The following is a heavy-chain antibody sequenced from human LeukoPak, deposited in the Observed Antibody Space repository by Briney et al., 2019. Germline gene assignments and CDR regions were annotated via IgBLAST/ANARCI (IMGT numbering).Heavy chain of an antibody. V-gene: IGHV5-51*01. CDR3: ARLERGYSYGPPDYYYYYMDV. D-gene: IGHD5-18*01. Sequence: AESLKVSCKGSGYSFTSYWIGWVRQMPGKGLERMWIIYPGDSDTRYSPSFQGQVTISADKSISTAYLQWSSLEASDTAMYYCARLERGYSYGPPDYYYYYMDVWGKGTTVTVSS. J-gene: IGHJ6*03. CDR2: IYPGDSDT. CDR1: GYSFTSYW.